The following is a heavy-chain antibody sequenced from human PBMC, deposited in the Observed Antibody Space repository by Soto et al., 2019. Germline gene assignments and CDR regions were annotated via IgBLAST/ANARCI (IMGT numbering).Heavy chain of an antibody. CDR3: AKIRCAGEPDY. CDR2: IKQDGSQK. J-gene: IGHJ4*02. CDR1: GFTFITYW. Sequence: GGSLRLSCAASGFTFITYWMSCVRHAPGKGLEWVANIKQDGSQKHYVDSVWGRFTISRDNAKNSLFLQMNSLRAEDTAVYYCAKIRCAGEPDYWGQGTLVTVSS. V-gene: IGHV3-7*01.